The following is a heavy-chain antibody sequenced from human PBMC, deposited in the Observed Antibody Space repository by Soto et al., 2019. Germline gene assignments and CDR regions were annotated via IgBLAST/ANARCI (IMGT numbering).Heavy chain of an antibody. J-gene: IGHJ5*02. CDR3: ARESGADSSSPDPEFDP. CDR2: INPSGGST. V-gene: IGHV1-46*01. Sequence: GASVKVSCKASGYTFTSYYMHWVRQAPGQGLEWMGIINPSGGSTSYAQKFQGRVTMTRDTSTSTVYMELSSLRSEDTAVYYCARESGADSSSPDPEFDPWGQGTLVTVSS. D-gene: IGHD3-22*01. CDR1: GYTFTSYY.